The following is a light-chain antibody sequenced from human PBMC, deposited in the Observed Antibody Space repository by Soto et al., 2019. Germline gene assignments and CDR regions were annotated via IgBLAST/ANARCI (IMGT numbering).Light chain of an antibody. CDR3: QQYNNWRRT. Sequence: EIVFTQFPGTPSLSPGERAPPSCRASQSVSSSFLAWYQHKPGQAPSLLIYGASTRATGIPARFSGSGSGTEFTLTISSLESEDFAVYYCQQYNNWRRTFGQGTRLEIK. CDR2: GAS. J-gene: IGKJ5*01. V-gene: IGKV3-15*01. CDR1: QSVSSS.